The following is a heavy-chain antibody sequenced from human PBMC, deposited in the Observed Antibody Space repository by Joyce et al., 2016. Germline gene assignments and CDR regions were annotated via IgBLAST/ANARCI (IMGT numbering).Heavy chain of an antibody. CDR2: FSYNGDDQ. CDR1: TFNFVDYG. Sequence: QVQLVESGGGAVQPGRSVRLSCTASTFNFVDYGVHWFRQAPGQVLDWLTFFSYNGDDQYYADSVKGRFTISRDNSKNAVYLQMRALRTEDTAVYYCAKQGTNAALEMWGQGTMVTVSS. V-gene: IGHV3-30*18. J-gene: IGHJ3*02. D-gene: IGHD1/OR15-1a*01. CDR3: AKQGTNAALEM.